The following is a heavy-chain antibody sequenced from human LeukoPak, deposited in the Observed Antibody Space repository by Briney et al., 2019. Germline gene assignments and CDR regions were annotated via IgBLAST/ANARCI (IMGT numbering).Heavy chain of an antibody. CDR1: GYTFTGYY. V-gene: IGHV1-8*02. D-gene: IGHD2/OR15-2a*01. J-gene: IGHJ4*02. Sequence: ASVKVSCKPSGYTFTGYYMHWVRQAPGQGLEWMGRINPNSGNTGYAQKFQGRVTMTRNTSISTAYMELSSLRSEDTAVYYCASFLRTGYWGQGTLVTVSS. CDR2: INPNSGNT. CDR3: ASFLRTGY.